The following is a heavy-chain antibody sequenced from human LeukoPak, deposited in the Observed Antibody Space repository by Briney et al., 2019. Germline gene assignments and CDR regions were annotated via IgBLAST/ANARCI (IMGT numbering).Heavy chain of an antibody. V-gene: IGHV2-5*01. CDR3: AHRRRYSSSWYWCDP. Sequence: SGPTLVKPTQTLTLTCTFSGFSLSTSGVGVGWIRQPPGKALEWLALIYWNDDKRYSPSLKSRLTITKDTSKNQVVLTMTNMDPVDTATYYCAHRRRYSSSWYWCDPWGQGTLVTVSS. CDR1: GFSLSTSGVG. CDR2: IYWNDDK. D-gene: IGHD6-13*01. J-gene: IGHJ5*02.